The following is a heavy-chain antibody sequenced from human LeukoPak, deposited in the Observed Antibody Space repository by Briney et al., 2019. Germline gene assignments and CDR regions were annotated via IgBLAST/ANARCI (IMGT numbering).Heavy chain of an antibody. CDR1: GFSFSSHV. CDR2: ISGSGGDT. J-gene: IGHJ4*02. Sequence: GGSLRLSCAASGFSFSSHVMHWVRQAPGKRLEWVSGISGSGGDTYHADSVKGRLTISRDNSKNTLNLQMNSLRAEDTALYYCAKDQNYESSGYYGGFDCWGQGTLVTVSS. V-gene: IGHV3-23*01. CDR3: AKDQNYESSGYYGGFDC. D-gene: IGHD3-22*01.